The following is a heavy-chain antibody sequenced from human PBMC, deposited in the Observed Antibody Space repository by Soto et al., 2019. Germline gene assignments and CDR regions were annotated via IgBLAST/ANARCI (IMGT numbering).Heavy chain of an antibody. Sequence: GGSLRLSCAASGFTFSTYAMAWVRQASGKGLEWVGRIRSKANSYATAYAASVKGRFTISRDDSKNTAYLQMNSLKTEDTAVYYCTSGDSSSYYYYGMDVWGQGTTVTVSS. CDR2: IRSKANSYAT. CDR1: GFTFSTYA. CDR3: TSGDSSSYYYYGMDV. V-gene: IGHV3-73*01. J-gene: IGHJ6*02. D-gene: IGHD6-6*01.